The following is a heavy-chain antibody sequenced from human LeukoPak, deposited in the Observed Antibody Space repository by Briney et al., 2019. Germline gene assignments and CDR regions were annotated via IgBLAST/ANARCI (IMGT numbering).Heavy chain of an antibody. V-gene: IGHV4-59*01. J-gene: IGHJ4*02. CDR3: ARKGAGNIDY. CDR1: GGSISSYY. Sequence: SETLSLTCTVSGGSISSYYWSWIRQPPGKGLKWIGYIYYSGSTNYNPSLKSRVTISVDTSKNQFSLNLSSVTAADTAMYYCARKGAGNIDYWGQGTLVTASS. D-gene: IGHD4-23*01. CDR2: IYYSGST.